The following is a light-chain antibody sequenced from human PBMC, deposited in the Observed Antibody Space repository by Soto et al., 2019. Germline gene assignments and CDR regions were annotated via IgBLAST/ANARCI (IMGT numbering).Light chain of an antibody. J-gene: IGKJ3*01. V-gene: IGKV1-27*01. CDR3: QHYHSPPFT. CDR2: AAS. Sequence: DIQMTQSPSSLSAFVGDSVTFTCRASQGISNYLAWYHQKPGKVPKLLVYAASTLQSGVPSRFTGSGSGTEFTLTIRSLQPEDVGTYYCQHYHSPPFTFGPGT. CDR1: QGISNY.